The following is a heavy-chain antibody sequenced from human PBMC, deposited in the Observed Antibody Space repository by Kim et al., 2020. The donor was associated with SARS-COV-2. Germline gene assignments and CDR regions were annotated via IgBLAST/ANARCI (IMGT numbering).Heavy chain of an antibody. CDR2: IHYSGST. V-gene: IGHV4-59*01. CDR1: DGSISPYY. CDR3: ARHRETDFDY. Sequence: SETLSLSCSVSDGSISPYYWSWIRQPPGKRLEWIGEIHYSGSTKYNPSFKSRATISVDTSKNQFYLKLRSVTAADTAVFFCARHRETDFDYWCQGTLVTVSS. J-gene: IGHJ4*02.